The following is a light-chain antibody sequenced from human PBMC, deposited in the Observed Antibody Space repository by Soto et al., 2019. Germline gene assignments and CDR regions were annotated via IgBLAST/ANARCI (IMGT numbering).Light chain of an antibody. CDR1: KLGDKY. CDR3: QASDSSTYV. J-gene: IGLJ1*01. Sequence: SYELTQPPSVSVSPGQTASITCSGDKLGDKYACWYQQKPGQSPVLVIYQDDKRPSGIPERFSGSNSGNSATLTISGTQAMDEADYYCQASDSSTYVFETGTKVTVL. V-gene: IGLV3-1*01. CDR2: QDD.